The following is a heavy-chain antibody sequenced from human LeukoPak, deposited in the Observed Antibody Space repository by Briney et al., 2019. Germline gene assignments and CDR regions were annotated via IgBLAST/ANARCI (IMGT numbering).Heavy chain of an antibody. CDR1: GFTLDDYA. J-gene: IGHJ2*01. V-gene: IGHV3-9*03. CDR3: AKGTYRYCSSTSCYDWYFAL. Sequence: GGSLRLSCAASGFTLDDYAMHWVRQAPGKGLEWVSGISWNSGSIGYADSVKGRFTISRDNAKNSLYLQMNSLRAEDMALYYCAKGTYRYCSSTSCYDWYFALCGRGSLFTVSS. CDR2: ISWNSGSI. D-gene: IGHD2-2*01.